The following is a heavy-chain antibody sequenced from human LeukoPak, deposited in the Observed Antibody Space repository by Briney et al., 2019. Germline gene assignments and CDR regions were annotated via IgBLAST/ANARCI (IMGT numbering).Heavy chain of an antibody. CDR2: IYHNGIS. Sequence: SETLSLTCTVSGFSISSGYYWGWIRQPPGKGLEWIGSIYHNGISYYNPSLKSRVTISVDTSKNHFSLKLNSVTAADTAVYYCARTATYYSNNYFDYWGQGTLVTVSS. CDR1: GFSISSGYY. V-gene: IGHV4-38-2*02. J-gene: IGHJ4*02. D-gene: IGHD3-22*01. CDR3: ARTATYYSNNYFDY.